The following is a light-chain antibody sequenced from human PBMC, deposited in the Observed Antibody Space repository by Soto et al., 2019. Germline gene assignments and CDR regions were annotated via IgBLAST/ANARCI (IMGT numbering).Light chain of an antibody. V-gene: IGKV4-1*01. Sequence: DIVMTQSPDSLAVSLGERATMNCKCSRSVLYKSNNKNHLDWYQQKPGQPPQLIIYCASTRESGVPERFSGSGSGTDFTLTISSLEAEDVAFYWCQQYFDVPFTFGGGTKVEI. CDR3: QQYFDVPFT. CDR2: CAS. CDR1: RSVLYKSNNKNH. J-gene: IGKJ4*01.